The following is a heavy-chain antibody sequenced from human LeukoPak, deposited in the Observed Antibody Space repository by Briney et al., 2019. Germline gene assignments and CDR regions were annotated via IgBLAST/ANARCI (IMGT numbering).Heavy chain of an antibody. Sequence: GGSLRLSCAASGFTFSSYSMNWVRQAPGKGLEWVSSISSSSSYIYYADSVKGRFTISRDNAKNSLYLQMNSLRAEDTAVYYCARDITIFWAYGMDVWGQGTTVTVSS. J-gene: IGHJ6*02. D-gene: IGHD3-9*01. CDR1: GFTFSSYS. V-gene: IGHV3-21*01. CDR2: ISSSSSYI. CDR3: ARDITIFWAYGMDV.